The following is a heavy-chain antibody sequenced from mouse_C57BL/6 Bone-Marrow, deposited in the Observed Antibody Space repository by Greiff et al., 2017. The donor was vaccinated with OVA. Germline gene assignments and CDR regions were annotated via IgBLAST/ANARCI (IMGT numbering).Heavy chain of an antibody. D-gene: IGHD1-1*01. V-gene: IGHV1-15*01. J-gene: IGHJ2*01. CDR1: GYTFTDYE. CDR3: TTLITTVVALDY. Sequence: VQLQQSGAELVRPGASVTLSCKASGYTFTDYEMHRVKQTPVHGLEWIGAIDPETGGTAYNQKFKGKAILTADKSSSTAYMELRSLTSEDSAVYYCTTLITTVVALDYWGQGTTLTVSS. CDR2: IDPETGGT.